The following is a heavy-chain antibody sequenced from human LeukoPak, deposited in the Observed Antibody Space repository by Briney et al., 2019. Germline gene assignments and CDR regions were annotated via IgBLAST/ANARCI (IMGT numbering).Heavy chain of an antibody. Sequence: GGSLRLSCAASGFTFSSYWMSWVRQAPGKGLEWVANIHQDGSAKYYVDSVKGRLTISRDNAKNSLYLQMNSLRAEDTAVYYCAREDLDYGDPVDWGQGTLVTVSS. CDR2: IHQDGSAK. D-gene: IGHD4-17*01. CDR3: AREDLDYGDPVD. CDR1: GFTFSSYW. J-gene: IGHJ4*02. V-gene: IGHV3-7*01.